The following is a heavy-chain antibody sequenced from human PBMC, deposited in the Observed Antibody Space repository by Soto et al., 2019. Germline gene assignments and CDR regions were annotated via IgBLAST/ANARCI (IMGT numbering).Heavy chain of an antibody. CDR2: INPKTGDT. CDR1: GYTFVAYY. J-gene: IGHJ4*02. V-gene: IGHV1-2*02. Sequence: ASVKVSCKASGYTFVAYYGFWVRQAPGHGLEWMGWINPKTGDTNYAQNFQGRVTMTRDTSVTTAYMELSRLTSDDTALYYCASQLAYCGGDCYNEPIDYCGQGTPVTVSS. D-gene: IGHD2-21*02. CDR3: ASQLAYCGGDCYNEPIDY.